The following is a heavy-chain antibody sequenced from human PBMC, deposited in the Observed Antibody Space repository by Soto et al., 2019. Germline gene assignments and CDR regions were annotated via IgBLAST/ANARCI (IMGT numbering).Heavy chain of an antibody. CDR1: GGSFSGYY. CDR3: ARGRATDYGDFDY. J-gene: IGHJ4*02. CDR2: INHSGST. Sequence: QVQLQQWGAGLLKPSETLSLTCAVYGGSFSGYYWSWIRQPPGKGLEWIGEINHSGSTNYNPSLKSRDTISVDTSKNQFSLKLSSVTAADTAVYYCARGRATDYGDFDYWGQGTLVTVSS. V-gene: IGHV4-34*01. D-gene: IGHD4-17*01.